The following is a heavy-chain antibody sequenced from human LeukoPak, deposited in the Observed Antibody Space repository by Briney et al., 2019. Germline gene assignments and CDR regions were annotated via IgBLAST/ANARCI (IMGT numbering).Heavy chain of an antibody. Sequence: GGSLRLSCAASGFTFSSYSMNWVRQAPGKGLEWVSSISSSSSYIYYADSVKGRFTISRDNSKNTLYLQMNSLRAEDTAVYYCAKAFIQAPELYFDYWGQGTLVTVSS. CDR2: ISSSSSYI. CDR1: GFTFSSYS. D-gene: IGHD1-7*01. J-gene: IGHJ4*02. V-gene: IGHV3-21*04. CDR3: AKAFIQAPELYFDY.